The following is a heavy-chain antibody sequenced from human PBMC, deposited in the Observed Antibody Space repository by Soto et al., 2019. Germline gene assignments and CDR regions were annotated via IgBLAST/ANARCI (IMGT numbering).Heavy chain of an antibody. CDR2: IYYSGST. Sequence: SETLSLTCTVSGGSISSYYWSWIRPPPGKGLEWIGYIYYSGSTNYNPSLKSRVTISVDTSKNQFSLKLSSVTAADTAVYYCARGGHYDYIWGSYRPFDYWGQGTLVTVSS. V-gene: IGHV4-59*01. J-gene: IGHJ4*02. D-gene: IGHD3-16*02. CDR3: ARGGHYDYIWGSYRPFDY. CDR1: GGSISSYY.